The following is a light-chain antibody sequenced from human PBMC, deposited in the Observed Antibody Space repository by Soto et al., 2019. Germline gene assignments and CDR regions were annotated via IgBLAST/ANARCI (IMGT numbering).Light chain of an antibody. CDR3: QHRSNWRT. J-gene: IGKJ2*01. CDR1: QNAASF. Sequence: EIVLTQSPATLSLSPGYRATLSCSASQNAASFLAGYQHKPGQAPRLLIYDTSNRATGIPARFSVSGSGTDFTLTISRLEPEDFAVYYCQHRSNWRTFGQGTKLEFK. V-gene: IGKV3-11*01. CDR2: DTS.